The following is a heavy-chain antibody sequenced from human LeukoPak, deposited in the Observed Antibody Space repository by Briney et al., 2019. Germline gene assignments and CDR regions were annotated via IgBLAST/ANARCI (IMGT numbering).Heavy chain of an antibody. D-gene: IGHD2-15*01. CDR2: INQSGSA. V-gene: IGHV4-34*01. Sequence: SETLSLTCVIDGGSFSDHYWSWIRQPPGKGLEWIGEINQSGSANYNPSLKSRVTISVDTSKNQVSLKLSFVTAADTAVYYCARGTIVVVVAATPNFDYWGQGTLVTVSS. J-gene: IGHJ4*02. CDR3: ARGTIVVVVAATPNFDY. CDR1: GGSFSDHY.